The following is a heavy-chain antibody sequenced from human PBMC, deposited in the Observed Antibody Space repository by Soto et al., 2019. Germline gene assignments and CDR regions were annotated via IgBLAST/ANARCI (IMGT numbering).Heavy chain of an antibody. V-gene: IGHV3-30*18. D-gene: IGHD2-15*01. CDR3: AKDFGVVVVAATGEVDP. Sequence: QVQLVESGGGVVQPGRSLRLSCAASGFTFSSYGMHWVRQAPGKGLEWVAVISYDGSNKYYADSVKGRFTISRDNPKNTLYLQMTSLRAEDTAVYYCAKDFGVVVVAATGEVDPWGQGTLVTVSS. J-gene: IGHJ5*02. CDR1: GFTFSSYG. CDR2: ISYDGSNK.